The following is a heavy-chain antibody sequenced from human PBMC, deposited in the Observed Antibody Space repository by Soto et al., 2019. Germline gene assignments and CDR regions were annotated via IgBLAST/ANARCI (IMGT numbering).Heavy chain of an antibody. CDR3: ARDNPSGGAATILPDY. D-gene: IGHD2-15*01. CDR2: FDPEDGET. V-gene: IGHV1-24*01. CDR1: GYTLTELS. J-gene: IGHJ4*02. Sequence: ASVKVSCKVSGYTLTELSMHWVRQAPGKGLEWMGGFDPEDGETIYAQKFQGRVTMTEGTSTSTAYMELRSLRSDDAAVYYCARDNPSGGAATILPDYWGQGTLVTVSS.